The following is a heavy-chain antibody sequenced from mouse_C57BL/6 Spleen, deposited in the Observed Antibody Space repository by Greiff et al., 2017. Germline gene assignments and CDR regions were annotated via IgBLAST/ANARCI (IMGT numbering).Heavy chain of an antibody. CDR3: AREGTSDY. CDR1: GYTFTSYW. V-gene: IGHV1-50*01. CDR2: IDPSDSYT. J-gene: IGHJ2*01. Sequence: QVQLQQPGAELVKPGASVKLSCKASGYTFTSYWMQWVKQRPGQGLEWIGEIDPSDSYTNYNQKFKGKATLTVDTSSSTAYMQLSSLTSEASAVYYCAREGTSDYWGQGTTLTVSS.